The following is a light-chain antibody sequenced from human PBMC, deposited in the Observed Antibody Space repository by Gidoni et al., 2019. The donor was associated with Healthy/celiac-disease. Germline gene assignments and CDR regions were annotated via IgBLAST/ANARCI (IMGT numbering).Light chain of an antibody. CDR2: GAF. V-gene: IGKV3-20*01. J-gene: IGKJ4*01. Sequence: EIVLTKSPGTLSLSPGERATLSCRASQSVSSSYLAWYQQKPGQALRLLIYGAFSRATGIPDRFSGSGSGTDFTLTISRLEPEDFAVYYCQQYGSSPPVTFGGGTKVEIK. CDR3: QQYGSSPPVT. CDR1: QSVSSSY.